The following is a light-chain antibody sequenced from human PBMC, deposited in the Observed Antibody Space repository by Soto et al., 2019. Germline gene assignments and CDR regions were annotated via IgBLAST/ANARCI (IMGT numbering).Light chain of an antibody. V-gene: IGLV2-23*02. Sequence: QSALTQPASVSGSPGQSITIPCTGASSDVGSYNLVSWYQQHPGKAPKLMIYEVSRRPSVISNRFSGSKSGNTASLTISGLQAEDEADYYCSSYAGSPTFVIFGGGTKLTVL. CDR1: SSDVGSYNL. CDR2: EVS. CDR3: SSYAGSPTFVI. J-gene: IGLJ2*01.